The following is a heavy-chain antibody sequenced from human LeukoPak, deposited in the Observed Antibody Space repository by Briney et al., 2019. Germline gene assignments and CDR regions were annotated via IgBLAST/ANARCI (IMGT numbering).Heavy chain of an antibody. CDR3: ARSPRGHYDFWSGYYTNYYYMDV. CDR1: GFTFSSDA. V-gene: IGHV3-30*01. J-gene: IGHJ6*03. D-gene: IGHD3-3*01. CDR2: ISYDGSNK. Sequence: GGSLRLSCAASGFTFSSDAMHWVRQVPGKGLEWVAVISYDGSNKYYADSVKGRFTISRDNSKNTLYLQMNSLRAEDTAVYYCARSPRGHYDFWSGYYTNYYYMDVWGKGTTVTVSS.